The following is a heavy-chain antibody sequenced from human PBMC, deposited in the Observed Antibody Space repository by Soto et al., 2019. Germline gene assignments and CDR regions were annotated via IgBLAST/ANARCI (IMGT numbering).Heavy chain of an antibody. CDR3: AKDRGTGDYGVNAVDI. Sequence: EVQLLESGGGLVQPGGSLRLSCAASGLTFGVFAMSWVRQAPGKGLELVSTISGRGENTDYADSVKGRFTISRDNSKNTLNLQLNSLRGEDTAVYYFAKDRGTGDYGVNAVDIWGQGTMVTVAS. CDR2: ISGRGENT. J-gene: IGHJ3*02. D-gene: IGHD7-27*01. CDR1: GLTFGVFA. V-gene: IGHV3-23*01.